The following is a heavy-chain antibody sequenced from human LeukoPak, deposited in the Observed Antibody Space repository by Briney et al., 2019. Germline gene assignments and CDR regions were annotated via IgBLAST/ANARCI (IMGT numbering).Heavy chain of an antibody. CDR2: IIPIFGTA. V-gene: IGHV1-69*05. CDR1: GGTFSSYA. J-gene: IGHJ6*03. CDR3: ARTLPGIAVAGTINYYYYYYMDV. Sequence: ASVKVSCKASGGTFSSYAISWVRQAPGQGLEWMGGIIPIFGTANYAQKFQGRVTITTDESTSTAYMELSSLRSEDTAVYYCARTLPGIAVAGTINYYYYYYMDVWGKRTTVTVSS. D-gene: IGHD6-19*01.